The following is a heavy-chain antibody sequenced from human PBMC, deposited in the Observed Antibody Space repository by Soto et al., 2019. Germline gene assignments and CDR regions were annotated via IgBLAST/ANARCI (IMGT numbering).Heavy chain of an antibody. D-gene: IGHD5-12*01. CDR1: GFTFSSYA. J-gene: IGHJ6*02. Sequence: EVQLLESGGGLVQPGGSLRLSCAASGFTFSSYAMSWVRQAPGKGLEWVSAISGSGGSTYYADSVKGRFTISRDNSKNTLYLQMNSLTAEDTAVYYCAKDRIERVATIRGGDYYYGMDVWGQGTTVTVSS. CDR3: AKDRIERVATIRGGDYYYGMDV. CDR2: ISGSGGST. V-gene: IGHV3-23*01.